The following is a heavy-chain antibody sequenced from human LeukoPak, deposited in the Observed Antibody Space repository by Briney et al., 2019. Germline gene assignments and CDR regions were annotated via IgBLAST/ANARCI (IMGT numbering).Heavy chain of an antibody. Sequence: PSQTLSLACTVSGGSISSGSYYWSWIRQPAGKGLEWIGRVYTSGSTNYNPSLKSRVTISVDTSKNQFSLKLSSVTAADTAVYYCARDRSGWASDYWGQGTLVTVSS. CDR2: VYTSGST. CDR3: ARDRSGWASDY. J-gene: IGHJ4*02. V-gene: IGHV4-61*02. D-gene: IGHD1-14*01. CDR1: GGSISSGSYY.